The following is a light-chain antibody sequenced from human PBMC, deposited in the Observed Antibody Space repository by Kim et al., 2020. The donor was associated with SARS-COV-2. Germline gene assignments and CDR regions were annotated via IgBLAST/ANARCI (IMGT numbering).Light chain of an antibody. Sequence: QSALTQPASVSGSPGQSITISCTGSSSDVGGLNYVSWYQRYPGKAPKLMIYDVTNRPSGSSNRFSGSKSGNTASLSISGLQAEDEADYFCSSYTLPNSGLFGGGPRLTVL. V-gene: IGLV2-14*01. CDR3: SSYTLPNSGL. CDR2: DVT. CDR1: SSDVGGLNY. J-gene: IGLJ2*01.